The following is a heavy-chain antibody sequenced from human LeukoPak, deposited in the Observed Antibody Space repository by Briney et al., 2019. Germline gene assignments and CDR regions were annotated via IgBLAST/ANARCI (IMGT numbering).Heavy chain of an antibody. CDR3: ARESAGPNCSSTSCYFRRVN. D-gene: IGHD2-2*01. CDR2: INPNSGGT. V-gene: IGHV1-2*02. J-gene: IGHJ4*02. CDR1: GYTFTGYY. Sequence: ASVKVSCKASGYTFTGYYMHWVRQPPGQGLEWMGWINPNSGGTNYAQKFQGRVTMTRDTSISTAYMELSRLRSDDTAVYYCARESAGPNCSSTSCYFRRVNWGQGTLVTVSS.